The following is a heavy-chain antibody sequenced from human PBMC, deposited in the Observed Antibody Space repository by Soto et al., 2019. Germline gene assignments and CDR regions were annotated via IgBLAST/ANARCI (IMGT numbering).Heavy chain of an antibody. CDR2: INSDGSST. CDR3: AGGPYYGHSSNFLYYYGMDV. Sequence: EEQLVESGGGLVQPGGSLRLSCAASGFTFSSYWMHWVRQVPGKGLVWVSRINSDGSSTTYADSVKGRSTISRDNAKNTLYLQINRLSAEDTAVYYCAGGPYYGHSSNFLYYYGMDVWAQGPTVTVS. D-gene: IGHD4-17*01. V-gene: IGHV3-74*01. J-gene: IGHJ6*02. CDR1: GFTFSSYW.